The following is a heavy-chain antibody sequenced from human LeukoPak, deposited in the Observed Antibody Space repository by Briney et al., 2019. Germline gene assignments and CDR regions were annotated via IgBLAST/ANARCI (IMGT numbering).Heavy chain of an antibody. CDR3: ARYPIAAAGTTI. D-gene: IGHD6-13*01. CDR2: INHSGST. Sequence: GSLRLSCAASGFTFSDYDMSWIRQPPGKGLEWIGEINHSGSTNYNPSLKSRVTISVDTSKNQFSLKLSSVTAADTAVYYCARYPIAAAGTTIWGQGTMVTVSS. CDR1: GFTFSDYD. V-gene: IGHV4-34*01. J-gene: IGHJ3*02.